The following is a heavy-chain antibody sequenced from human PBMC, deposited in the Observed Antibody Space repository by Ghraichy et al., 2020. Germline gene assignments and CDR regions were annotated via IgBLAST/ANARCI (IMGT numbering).Heavy chain of an antibody. J-gene: IGHJ4*02. CDR2: ISGSGGST. CDR1: GFTFSSYA. CDR3: AKDPGYSSSWAPWD. D-gene: IGHD6-13*01. V-gene: IGHV3-23*01. Sequence: LSLTCAASGFTFSSYAMSWVRQAPGKGLEWVSAISGSGGSTYYADSVKGRFTISRDNSKNTLYLQMNSLRAEDTAVYYCAKDPGYSSSWAPWDWGQGTLVTVSS.